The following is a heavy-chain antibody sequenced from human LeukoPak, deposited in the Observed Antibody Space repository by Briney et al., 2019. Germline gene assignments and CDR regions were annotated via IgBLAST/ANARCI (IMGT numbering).Heavy chain of an antibody. J-gene: IGHJ4*02. V-gene: IGHV4-61*01. CDR2: IYYSGST. CDR1: GGSVSSTNNY. D-gene: IGHD3-10*01. Sequence: SETLSLTCSVSGGSVSSTNNYWGWIRQPPGKGLEWIGYIYYSGSTKYNPSLESRVTISIDTSKNQSSLALRSVTAADTAMYYCARRGGSGRSFDYWGQGTLVTVSS. CDR3: ARRGGSGRSFDY.